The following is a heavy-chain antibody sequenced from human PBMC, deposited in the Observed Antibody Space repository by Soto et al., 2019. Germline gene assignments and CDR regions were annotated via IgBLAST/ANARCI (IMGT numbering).Heavy chain of an antibody. CDR3: ARGRPSDNDFWSGYYLDY. Sequence: EVQLVESGGGLVQPGGSLRLSCAASGFTVSSNYMSWVRQAPGKGLEWVSVIYSGGSTYYADSVKGRFTIYRHNSKNTLYLQMNSLRAEDTAVYYCARGRPSDNDFWSGYYLDYWGQGTLVTVSS. D-gene: IGHD3-3*01. V-gene: IGHV3-53*04. CDR1: GFTVSSNY. J-gene: IGHJ4*02. CDR2: IYSGGST.